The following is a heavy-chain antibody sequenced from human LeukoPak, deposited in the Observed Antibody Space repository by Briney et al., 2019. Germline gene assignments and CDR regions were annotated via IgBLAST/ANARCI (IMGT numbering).Heavy chain of an antibody. Sequence: GRSLRLSCAASGFTFSNYGMHWVRQAPGRGLEWVALIWYDGSNKYYADSVKGRFTISRDDSKNTLYLQMSSLSGEDSAVYYCARGYGGNSGYFDYWGQGTLVTVSS. V-gene: IGHV3-33*01. CDR1: GFTFSNYG. CDR3: ARGYGGNSGYFDY. D-gene: IGHD4-23*01. CDR2: IWYDGSNK. J-gene: IGHJ4*02.